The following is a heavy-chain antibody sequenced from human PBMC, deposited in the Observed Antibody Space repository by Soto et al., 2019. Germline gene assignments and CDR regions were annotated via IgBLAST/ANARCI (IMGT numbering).Heavy chain of an antibody. CDR1: GYTFTSYG. D-gene: IGHD2-15*01. CDR3: VVAAQPYFFDY. Sequence: ASVKVSCKASGYTFTSYGISWVRQAPGQGLEWMGWISAYNGNTNYAQKLQGRVTMTTDTSTSTAYMELRSLRSDDTAVYYCVVAAQPYFFDYWGQGTLVTVSS. CDR2: ISAYNGNT. J-gene: IGHJ4*02. V-gene: IGHV1-18*01.